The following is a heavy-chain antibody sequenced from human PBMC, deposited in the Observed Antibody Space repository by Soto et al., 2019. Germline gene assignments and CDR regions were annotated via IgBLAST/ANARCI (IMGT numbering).Heavy chain of an antibody. V-gene: IGHV3-23*01. CDR3: AKDPYSGVLVPVAIGFDP. J-gene: IGHJ5*02. CDR1: GFTFSNYA. CDR2: ISGSXGXX. Sequence: LRLSCAASGFTFSNYAMTWVRQGPGKGLEWVSAISGSXGXXXXXXXXXXRFTISRDNSKNTLYLQMNSLRADDSGVYYCAKDPYSGVLVPVAIGFDPWGPGTLVTVSS. D-gene: IGHD2-2*01.